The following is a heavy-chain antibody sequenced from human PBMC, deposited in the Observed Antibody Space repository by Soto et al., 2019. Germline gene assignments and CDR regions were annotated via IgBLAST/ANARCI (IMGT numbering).Heavy chain of an antibody. J-gene: IGHJ6*02. D-gene: IGHD3-3*01. CDR2: IYSGGST. Sequence: GGSLRLSCAASGFTVSSNYMSWVRQAPGKGLEWVSVIYSGGSTYYADSVKGRFTISRDNSKNTLYLQMNSLRAEDTAVYYCARDSEVVTIFGVVIGTTGDYYGMDVWGQGTTVTVSS. V-gene: IGHV3-66*01. CDR3: ARDSEVVTIFGVVIGTTGDYYGMDV. CDR1: GFTVSSNY.